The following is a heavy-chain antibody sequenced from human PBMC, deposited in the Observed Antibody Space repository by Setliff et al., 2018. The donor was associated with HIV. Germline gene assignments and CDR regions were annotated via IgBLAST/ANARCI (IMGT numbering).Heavy chain of an antibody. CDR2: IYYSGSP. D-gene: IGHD6-13*01. CDR1: GDSITSGGYF. V-gene: IGHV4-61*08. J-gene: IGHJ5*02. Sequence: SETLSLTCTVSGDSITSGGYFWSWIRQHPGKGLEWIGHIYYSGSPNYNPSLKSRVTISVDTSRNQFSLNLTSVTAADTAVYYCARDHIAAPGMGFDPWGRGTLVTVSS. CDR3: ARDHIAAPGMGFDP.